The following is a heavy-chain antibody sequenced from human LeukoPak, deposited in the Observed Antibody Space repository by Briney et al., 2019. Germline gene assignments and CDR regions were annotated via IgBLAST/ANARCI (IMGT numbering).Heavy chain of an antibody. D-gene: IGHD3-16*01. CDR1: GGSISSYY. J-gene: IGHJ4*02. CDR2: IYYSGST. CDR3: ARGKTTFGGAHKQLYYFDY. V-gene: IGHV4-59*12. Sequence: SETLSLTCTVSGGSISSYYWSWIRQPPGKGLEWIGYIYYSGSTNYNPSLKSRVTISVDTSKNQFSLKLSSVTAADTAVYYCARGKTTFGGAHKQLYYFDYWGQGTLVTVSS.